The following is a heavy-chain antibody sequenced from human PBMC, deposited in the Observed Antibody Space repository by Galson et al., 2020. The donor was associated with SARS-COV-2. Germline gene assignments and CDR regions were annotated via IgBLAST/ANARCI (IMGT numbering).Heavy chain of an antibody. Sequence: ETSETLSLTCTVSGGSISSSSYYWNWIRQHPGEGLEWVGYIYYSGSTYYTFYNPSLKSRVTISMDTSRNQFSLDLSSVTAADTAVYYCVRDVVRGFKPREAFFDSWGQGTLVTVSS. CDR3: VRDVVRGFKPREAFFDS. CDR2: IYYSGST. CDR1: GGSISSSSYY. J-gene: IGHJ4*02. D-gene: IGHD3-10*01. V-gene: IGHV4-31*03.